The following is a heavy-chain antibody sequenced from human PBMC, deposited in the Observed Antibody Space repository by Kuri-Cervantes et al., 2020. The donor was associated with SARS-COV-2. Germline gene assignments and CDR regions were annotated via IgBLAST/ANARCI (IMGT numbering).Heavy chain of an antibody. V-gene: IGHV3-23*01. CDR1: GFTFSSYA. CDR2: ISGSGGST. CDR3: ARGQLWFDY. D-gene: IGHD5-18*01. J-gene: IGHJ4*02. Sequence: GGSLRLSCAASGFTFSSYAMSWVRQAPGKGPEWVSAISGSGGSTYYADSVKGRFTVSRDNAKNSLYLQMNSLRAEDTAVYYCARGQLWFDYWGQGTLVTVSS.